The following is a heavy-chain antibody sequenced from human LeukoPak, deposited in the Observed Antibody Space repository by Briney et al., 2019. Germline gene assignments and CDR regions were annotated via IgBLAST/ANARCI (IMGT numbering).Heavy chain of an antibody. CDR1: GYTFTGYY. D-gene: IGHD2-15*01. CDR3: ARARYQLPTEIVVVVAATPGFDY. V-gene: IGHV1-2*02. J-gene: IGHJ4*02. Sequence: ASVKVSCKASGYTFTGYYMHWVRQAPGQGLEWMGWINPNSGGTNYAQKFQGRVTMTRDTSISTAYMELSRLRSDDTAVYYCARARYQLPTEIVVVVAATPGFDYWGQGTLVTVSS. CDR2: INPNSGGT.